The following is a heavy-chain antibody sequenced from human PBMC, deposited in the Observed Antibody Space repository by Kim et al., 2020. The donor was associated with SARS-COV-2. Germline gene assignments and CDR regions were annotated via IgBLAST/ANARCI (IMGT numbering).Heavy chain of an antibody. CDR3: TTTPSGWELLLYFDY. V-gene: IGHV3-15*01. Sequence: GGSLRLSCAASGFTFSNAWMSWVRQAPGKGLEWVGRIKSKTDGGTTDYAAPVKGRFTISRDDSKNTLYLQMNSLKTEDTAVYYCTTTPSGWELLLYFDYWGQGTLVTVSS. D-gene: IGHD1-26*01. CDR2: IKSKTDGGTT. CDR1: GFTFSNAW. J-gene: IGHJ4*02.